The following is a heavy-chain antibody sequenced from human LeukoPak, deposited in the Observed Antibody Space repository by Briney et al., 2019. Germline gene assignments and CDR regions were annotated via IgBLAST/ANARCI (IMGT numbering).Heavy chain of an antibody. V-gene: IGHV1-18*01. CDR1: GYTFTTYG. Sequence: ASVKVSRKASGYTFTTYGFSWVRQPPGQGLEWMGWISPYNGNTINAQKVQGRVTMTTDTSTSTAYMELGGLGADAAALYYCAILMGYSDYPFDYWGQGTLVTVSS. CDR3: AILMGYSDYPFDY. CDR2: ISPYNGNT. D-gene: IGHD4-11*01. J-gene: IGHJ4*02.